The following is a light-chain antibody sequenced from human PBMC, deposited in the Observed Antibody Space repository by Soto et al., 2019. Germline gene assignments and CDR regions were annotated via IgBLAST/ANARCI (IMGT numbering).Light chain of an antibody. CDR3: QQYGTSRT. CDR2: GAS. V-gene: IGKV3-20*01. J-gene: IGKJ1*01. CDR1: QSVSSY. Sequence: EIVLTQSPGNLSLSPGERATLSCRASQSVSSYLAWYQQKPGQAPRLLIFGASTRATGIPDRFSGSGSGTDFTLTISRLEPEDFAVYYCQQYGTSRTFGQGTKVEIK.